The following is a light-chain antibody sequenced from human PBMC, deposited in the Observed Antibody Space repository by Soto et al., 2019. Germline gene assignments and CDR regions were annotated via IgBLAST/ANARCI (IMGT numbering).Light chain of an antibody. CDR2: GAF. Sequence: ILMTQSQATPSASPGERATLSCRASQSVSSNLAWYQQKPGQAPRLLIYGAFNRATGIPARFSGSGSGTDFTLTISSLEPEDSAIYYCQQRNIWPPVTFGQGTRLEIK. V-gene: IGKV3D-15*01. J-gene: IGKJ5*01. CDR3: QQRNIWPPVT. CDR1: QSVSSN.